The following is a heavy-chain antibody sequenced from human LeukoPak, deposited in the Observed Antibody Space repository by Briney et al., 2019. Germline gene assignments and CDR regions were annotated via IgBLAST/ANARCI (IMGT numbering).Heavy chain of an antibody. V-gene: IGHV4-61*02. CDR1: GGSISSGSYY. Sequence: SETLSLTCTVSGGSISSGSYYWSWIRQPAGKGLEWIGRIYTSGSTNYNPSLKSRVTISVDTSKNQFSLKLSSVTAADTAVYYCARDTPYYYDSSGYYPDVWGKGTTVTISS. J-gene: IGHJ6*04. CDR2: IYTSGST. D-gene: IGHD3-22*01. CDR3: ARDTPYYYDSSGYYPDV.